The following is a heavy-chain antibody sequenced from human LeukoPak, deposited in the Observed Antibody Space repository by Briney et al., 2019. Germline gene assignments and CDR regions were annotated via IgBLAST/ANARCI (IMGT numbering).Heavy chain of an antibody. CDR3: ARARGSSSPRVDY. J-gene: IGHJ4*02. CDR2: INHSGST. D-gene: IGHD6-6*01. Sequence: SETLSLTCAVYGGSFSGYYWSWIRQPPGKGLEWIGEINHSGSTNYNPSLTSRVTISVDTSKNQFSLKLSSVTAADTAVYYCARARGSSSPRVDYWGQGTLVTVSS. CDR1: GGSFSGYY. V-gene: IGHV4-34*01.